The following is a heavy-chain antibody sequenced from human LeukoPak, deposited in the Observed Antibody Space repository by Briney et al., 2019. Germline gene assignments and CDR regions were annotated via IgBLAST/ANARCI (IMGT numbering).Heavy chain of an antibody. D-gene: IGHD2-2*01. CDR1: GYTFTSYY. J-gene: IGHJ4*02. CDR3: ARGKFLGYCSSTSCPPPAFDY. CDR2: INPSGGST. V-gene: IGHV1-46*01. Sequence: GASVKVSCKASGYTFTSYYMHWVRQAPGQGLEWMGIINPSGGSTSYAQKFQGRVTMIRDTSTNTVYMGLSSLRSEDTAVYHCARGKFLGYCSSTSCPPPAFDYWGQGTLVTVSS.